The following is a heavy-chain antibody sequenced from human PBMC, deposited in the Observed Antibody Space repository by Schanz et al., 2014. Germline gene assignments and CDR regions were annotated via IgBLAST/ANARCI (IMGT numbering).Heavy chain of an antibody. D-gene: IGHD6-19*01. Sequence: QVQLVQSGPEVKKPGSSVKVSCQAFGDTFSKYNIMWVRQVPGQGLEWLGRIMPLRGIVNNAWKFQDRLTITADKSMNITYMELSSLGTEDTAVYYCTRLRRADPNGFDVWGQGTTVTVS. V-gene: IGHV1-69*02. CDR2: IMPLRGIV. CDR3: TRLRRADPNGFDV. J-gene: IGHJ6*02. CDR1: GDTFSKYN.